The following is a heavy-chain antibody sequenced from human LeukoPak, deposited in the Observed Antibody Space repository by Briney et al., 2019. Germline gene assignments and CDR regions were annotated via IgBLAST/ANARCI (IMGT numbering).Heavy chain of an antibody. CDR1: GNYW. CDR2: VNSDGSWT. D-gene: IGHD2-2*01. CDR3: VSFYETN. J-gene: IGHJ4*02. Sequence: PGGSLRLSCAASGNYWMHWVRQAPGKGLVWVSHVNSDGSWTSHADSVKGRFTISKDNAKNTVYLQMNNLRTEDTAVYYCVSFYETNWGGGTLVTVSS. V-gene: IGHV3-74*01.